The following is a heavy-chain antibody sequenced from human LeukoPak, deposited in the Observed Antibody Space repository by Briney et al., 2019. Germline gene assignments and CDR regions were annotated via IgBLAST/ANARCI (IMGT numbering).Heavy chain of an antibody. CDR3: ARHALQFNYFYSYMDV. CDR1: GYTFSHYG. CDR2: ISPYNGHT. Sequence: ASVKVSCQASGYTFSHYGIAWVRQAPGQGLEWMGWISPYNGHTNYEQRLQDRVAMTTDTSTRTVYMELKSLRSDDTAVYYCARHALQFNYFYSYMDVWGKGTTVIVSS. D-gene: IGHD3-3*01. V-gene: IGHV1-18*01. J-gene: IGHJ6*03.